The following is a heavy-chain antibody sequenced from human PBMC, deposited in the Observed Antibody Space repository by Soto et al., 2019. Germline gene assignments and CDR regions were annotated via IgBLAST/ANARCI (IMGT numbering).Heavy chain of an antibody. D-gene: IGHD2-21*02. Sequence: QLQLQESGSGLVKPSQTLSLTCAVSGGSISSGGYSWSWIRQPPGKGLEWIGSIYHSGSTYYNPSLKRRVTISLDRSTTQFALKLSSVTAADTAVYYCARGPDCGGDCYSYYRASWGQGTLVTVSS. CDR2: IYHSGST. J-gene: IGHJ4*02. CDR1: GGSISSGGYS. V-gene: IGHV4-30-2*01. CDR3: ARGPDCGGDCYSYYRAS.